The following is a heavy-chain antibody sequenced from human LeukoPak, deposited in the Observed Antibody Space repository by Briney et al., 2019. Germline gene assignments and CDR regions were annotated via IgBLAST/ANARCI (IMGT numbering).Heavy chain of an antibody. CDR1: GGSISSYY. V-gene: IGHV4-59*08. Sequence: SETLSLTCTVSGGSISSYYWSWIRQPPGKGLEWIGCIYYSGSTNYNPSLKSRVTISVDTSKNQFSLKLSSVTAADTAVYYCARVEMATISFDYWGQGTLVTVSS. CDR3: ARVEMATISFDY. J-gene: IGHJ4*02. CDR2: IYYSGST. D-gene: IGHD5-24*01.